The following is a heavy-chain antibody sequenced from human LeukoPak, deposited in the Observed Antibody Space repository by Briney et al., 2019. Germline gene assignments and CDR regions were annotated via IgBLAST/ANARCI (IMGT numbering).Heavy chain of an antibody. CDR3: AKGNGIVGATTFDY. Sequence: GASLRLSCAASGFTFSSYAMSWVRQAPGKGLEGVSAISGSGGSTYYADSVKGRFTISRDNSKNTLYLQMNSLRAEDTAVYYCAKGNGIVGATTFDYWGQGTLVTVSS. J-gene: IGHJ4*02. CDR2: ISGSGGST. D-gene: IGHD1-26*01. V-gene: IGHV3-23*01. CDR1: GFTFSSYA.